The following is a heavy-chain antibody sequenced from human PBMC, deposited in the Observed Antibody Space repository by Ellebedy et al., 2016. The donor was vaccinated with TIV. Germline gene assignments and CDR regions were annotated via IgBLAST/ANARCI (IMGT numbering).Heavy chain of an antibody. CDR1: GFTFSDYY. V-gene: IGHV3-11*01. CDR2: ISSSGSTI. Sequence: GESLKISXAASGFTFSDYYMSWIRQAPGKGLEWVSYISSSGSTIYYADSVKGRFTISRDNAKNSLYLQMNSLRAEDTAVYYCARVDYDFWSGYYHDYWGQGTLVTVSS. CDR3: ARVDYDFWSGYYHDY. J-gene: IGHJ4*02. D-gene: IGHD3-3*01.